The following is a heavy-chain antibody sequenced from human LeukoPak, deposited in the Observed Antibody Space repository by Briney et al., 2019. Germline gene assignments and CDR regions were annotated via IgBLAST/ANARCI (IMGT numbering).Heavy chain of an antibody. D-gene: IGHD2-15*01. V-gene: IGHV4-59*05. CDR3: ARIRSGGGGSCYYFDY. CDR2: IYYSGST. J-gene: IGHJ4*02. CDR1: GGSISSYY. Sequence: SETLSLTCTVSGGSISSYYWSWIRQPPGKGLERIGSIYYSGSTYYNPSLKSRVTISVDTSKNQFSLKLSSVTAADTAVYYCARIRSGGGGSCYYFDYWGQGTLVTVSS.